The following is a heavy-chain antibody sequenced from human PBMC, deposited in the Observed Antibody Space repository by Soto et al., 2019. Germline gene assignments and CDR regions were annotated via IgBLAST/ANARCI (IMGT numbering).Heavy chain of an antibody. CDR1: GYTFTSYG. Sequence: QVHLVQSGAEVKKPGASVKVSCKASGYTFTSYGITWVRQAPGQGLEWMGWISAHNGNTDYAQKLQGRVIVTRDNTTSTAYLELRRLMTGDTAVYYCARGRYGDYWGQGALVTVSS. V-gene: IGHV1-18*01. J-gene: IGHJ4*02. CDR3: ARGRYGDY. CDR2: ISAHNGNT. D-gene: IGHD1-1*01.